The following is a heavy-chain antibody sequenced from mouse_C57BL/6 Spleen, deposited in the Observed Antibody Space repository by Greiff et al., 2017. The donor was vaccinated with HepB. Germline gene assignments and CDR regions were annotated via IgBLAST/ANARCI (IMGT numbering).Heavy chain of an antibody. CDR2: IDPSDSYT. CDR1: GYTFTSYW. V-gene: IGHV1-59*01. D-gene: IGHD1-1*01. Sequence: VQLQQPGAELVRPGPSVKLSCKASGYTFTSYWMHWVKQRPGQGLEWIGVIDPSDSYTNYNQKFKGKATLTVDTSSSTAYMRLSSLTSEDSAVYYCARGGTVVAPSDYWGQGTTLTVSS. J-gene: IGHJ2*01. CDR3: ARGGTVVAPSDY.